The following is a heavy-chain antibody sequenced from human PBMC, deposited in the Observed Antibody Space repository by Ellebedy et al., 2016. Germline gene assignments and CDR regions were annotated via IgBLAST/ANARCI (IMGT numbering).Heavy chain of an antibody. CDR1: GFTFRSDG. J-gene: IGHJ5*02. CDR2: ISGSGGST. D-gene: IGHD3-10*01. CDR3: AKDPEFGELSKNWFDP. Sequence: GESLKISXAASGFTFRSDGMSWVRQAPGKGLEWVSAISGSGGSTYYADSVKGRFTISRDNSKNTLYLQMNSLRAEDTALYYCAKDPEFGELSKNWFDPWGQGTLVTVSP. V-gene: IGHV3-23*01.